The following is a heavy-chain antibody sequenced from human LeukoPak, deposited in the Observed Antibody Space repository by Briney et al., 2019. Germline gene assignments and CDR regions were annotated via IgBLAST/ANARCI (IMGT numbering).Heavy chain of an antibody. J-gene: IGHJ4*02. Sequence: PSETLSLTCAVYGGSFSGYYWSWIRQPPGKGLEWIGEINHSGSTNYNPSLKSRVTISVDTSKNQFSLRLSSVTAADTAVYYCARAQDCGGDCYSYDYWGQGTLVTVSS. D-gene: IGHD2-21*02. CDR1: GGSFSGYY. CDR3: ARAQDCGGDCYSYDY. V-gene: IGHV4-34*01. CDR2: INHSGST.